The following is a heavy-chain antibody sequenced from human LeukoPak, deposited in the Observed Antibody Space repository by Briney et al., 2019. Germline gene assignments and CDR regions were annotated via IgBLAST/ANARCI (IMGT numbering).Heavy chain of an antibody. CDR3: ARQALWELSPRPPYYYYGMDV. V-gene: IGHV4-61*08. Sequence: PSQTLSLTCAVSGGSISNGGYYWSWIRQPPGKGLEWIGYIYYSGSTNYNPSLKSRVTISVDTSKNQFSLKLSSVTAADTAVYYCARQALWELSPRPPYYYYGMDVWGQGTTVTVSS. J-gene: IGHJ6*02. CDR1: GGSISNGGYY. CDR2: IYYSGST. D-gene: IGHD1-26*01.